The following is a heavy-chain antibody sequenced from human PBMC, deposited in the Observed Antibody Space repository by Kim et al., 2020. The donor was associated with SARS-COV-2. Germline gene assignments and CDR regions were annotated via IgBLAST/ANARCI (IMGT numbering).Heavy chain of an antibody. D-gene: IGHD2-2*01. J-gene: IGHJ4*02. CDR1: GGSISSYY. CDR3: ARGVPAAMGRIFDS. V-gene: IGHV4-59*01. CDR2: IYYSGST. Sequence: SETLSLTCTVSGGSISSYYWSWIRQPPGKGLEWIGYIYYSGSTNYNPSLKSRVTISVDTSKNQFSLKLSSVTAADPAVYYCARGVPAAMGRIFDSWGQGT.